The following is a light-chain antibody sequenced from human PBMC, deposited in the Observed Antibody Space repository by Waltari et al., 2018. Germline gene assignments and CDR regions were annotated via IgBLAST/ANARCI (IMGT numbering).Light chain of an antibody. V-gene: IGLV2-14*01. CDR2: GVT. CDR1: SSDIDFDDY. Sequence: QSALTQPASVSGSPGQSITISCTGSSSDIDFDDYVSWYQHLPGKAPKLMIYGVTNRPSGISNRFSGSQSDNTASLTISGLQADDEADYYCSSFTGTIWVFGGGTKLTVL. CDR3: SSFTGTIWV. J-gene: IGLJ3*02.